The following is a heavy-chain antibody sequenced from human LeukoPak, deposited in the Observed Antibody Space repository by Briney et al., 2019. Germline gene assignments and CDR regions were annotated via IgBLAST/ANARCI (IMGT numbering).Heavy chain of an antibody. J-gene: IGHJ6*02. CDR3: ARGDPLRYFDWLISPAWYYGMDV. Sequence: SETLSLTCTVSGGSISSYYWSWIRQPPGKGLEWIGYIYYSGSTNYNPSLKSRVTISVDTSKNQFSLKLSSVTAADTAVYYCARGDPLRYFDWLISPAWYYGMDVWGQGTTVTVSS. D-gene: IGHD3-9*01. V-gene: IGHV4-59*01. CDR2: IYYSGST. CDR1: GGSISSYY.